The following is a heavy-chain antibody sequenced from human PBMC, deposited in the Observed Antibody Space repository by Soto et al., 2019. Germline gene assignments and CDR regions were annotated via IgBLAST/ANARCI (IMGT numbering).Heavy chain of an antibody. D-gene: IGHD3-22*01. Sequence: PGGSLRLSCAASGFTFSSYAMHWVRQAPGKGLEWVAVISYDGSNKYYAESVKGRFTISRDNSKKTLYLQMNSLIAEDTAVYYCARFTGSSGRSIDYWGQGTLVTVAS. CDR1: GFTFSSYA. J-gene: IGHJ4*02. V-gene: IGHV3-30-3*01. CDR3: ARFTGSSGRSIDY. CDR2: ISYDGSNK.